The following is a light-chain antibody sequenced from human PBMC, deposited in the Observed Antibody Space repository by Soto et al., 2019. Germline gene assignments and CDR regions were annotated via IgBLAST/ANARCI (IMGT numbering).Light chain of an antibody. J-gene: IGLJ3*02. Sequence: QSALTQPASVSGSPGQSITISCTGTYSDVGSYNLVSWYQQHPGKAPKLIIYEGNERPSGVSNRFSGSKSGNTASLTISGLQAEDEADYYCCSYAGSSTFVFGGGTKLTVL. V-gene: IGLV2-23*03. CDR2: EGN. CDR1: YSDVGSYNL. CDR3: CSYAGSSTFV.